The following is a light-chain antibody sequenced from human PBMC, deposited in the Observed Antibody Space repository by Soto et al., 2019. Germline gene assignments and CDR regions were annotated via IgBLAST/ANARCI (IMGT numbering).Light chain of an antibody. CDR1: QNIDTY. CDR2: AAS. J-gene: IGKJ1*01. Sequence: DIQVTQSPSSLSASVGDRITITCRTSQNIDTYLNWYQQNPGKAPKLLISAASRLQSGVPSRFSGSGSGTDFTLTITSLQAEDFATYYCQQTHDNPRTFGQGTKV. V-gene: IGKV1-39*01. CDR3: QQTHDNPRT.